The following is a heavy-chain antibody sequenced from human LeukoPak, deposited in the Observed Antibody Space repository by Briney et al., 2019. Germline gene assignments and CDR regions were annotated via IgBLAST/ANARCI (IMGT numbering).Heavy chain of an antibody. CDR1: GGTFSSYA. V-gene: IGHV1-69*15. CDR3: ARGYDFWSGYYTGNWFDP. D-gene: IGHD3-3*01. J-gene: IGHJ5*02. CDR2: IIPTFGTA. Sequence: GASVKVSCKASGGTFSSYAISWVRQAPGQGLEWMGRIIPTFGTANYAQKFQGRVTITADESTSTAYMELSSLRSEDTAVYYCARGYDFWSGYYTGNWFDPWGQGTLVTVSS.